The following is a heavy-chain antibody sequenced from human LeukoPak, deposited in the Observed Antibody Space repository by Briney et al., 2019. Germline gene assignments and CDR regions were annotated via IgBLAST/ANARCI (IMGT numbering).Heavy chain of an antibody. V-gene: IGHV3-23*01. J-gene: IGHJ4*02. CDR1: GFTFSSYG. CDR3: ARDRTYSGSPN. CDR2: ISGSGGST. D-gene: IGHD1-26*01. Sequence: GGSLRLSCAASGFTFSSYGMSWVRQAPGKGLEWVSAISGSGGSTYYADSVKGRFTISRDNSKNTLYLQMNSLRAEDTAVYYCARDRTYSGSPNWGQGTLVTVSS.